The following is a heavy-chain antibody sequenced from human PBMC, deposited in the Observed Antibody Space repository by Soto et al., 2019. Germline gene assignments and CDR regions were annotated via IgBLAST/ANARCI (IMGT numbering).Heavy chain of an antibody. D-gene: IGHD1-26*01. Sequence: PGESLKISCNGSGYSFSNYWIGWVRQMPGKGLEWMGIIYPGDSDTRYSPSFQGQVTISADKSINTAYLQWSSLKASDTAKYYCVLSCIMGQTCTFDYCGQGTLVTVSS. CDR3: VLSCIMGQTCTFDY. V-gene: IGHV5-51*01. CDR1: GYSFSNYW. J-gene: IGHJ4*02. CDR2: IYPGDSDT.